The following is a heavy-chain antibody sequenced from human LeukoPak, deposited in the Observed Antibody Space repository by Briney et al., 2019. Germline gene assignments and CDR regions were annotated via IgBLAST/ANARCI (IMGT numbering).Heavy chain of an antibody. Sequence: GGSLRLSCAASGFTFSSYGMHWVRQAPGKGLEWVAVIWYDGGNKYYADSVKGRFTISRDNSKNTLYLRMNSLRAEDTAVYYCAKGDKTGALDYWGQGTLVTVSS. J-gene: IGHJ4*02. CDR3: AKGDKTGALDY. V-gene: IGHV3-33*06. CDR1: GFTFSSYG. CDR2: IWYDGGNK. D-gene: IGHD3-9*01.